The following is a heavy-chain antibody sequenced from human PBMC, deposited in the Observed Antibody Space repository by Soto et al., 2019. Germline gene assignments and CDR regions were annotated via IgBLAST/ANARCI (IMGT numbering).Heavy chain of an antibody. J-gene: IGHJ4*02. D-gene: IGHD1-1*01. Sequence: QLQLQESGPGLVKPSETLSLTCTVSGGSISSSSYYWGWIRQPPGKGLEWIGSIYYSGSTYYNPSLKSRVTISVYTSKNQFSLKLSSVTAADPAVYYCARVMLERRIPQAVYYFDYWGQGTLVTVSS. CDR1: GGSISSSSYY. CDR2: IYYSGST. CDR3: ARVMLERRIPQAVYYFDY. V-gene: IGHV4-39*01.